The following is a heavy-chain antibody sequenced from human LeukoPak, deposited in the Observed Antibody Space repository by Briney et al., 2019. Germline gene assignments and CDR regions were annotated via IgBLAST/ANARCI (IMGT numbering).Heavy chain of an antibody. J-gene: IGHJ3*02. V-gene: IGHV4-4*02. D-gene: IGHD2/OR15-2a*01. Sequence: SETLSLTCAASGGSISSSKWWTWVRQPPHIPALKSRVTISVDTSKNQFSLKLTSVTAADTAVYYCARPLDTTFFNAFDIWGQGTMVTVSS. CDR3: ARPLDTTFFNAFDI. CDR1: GGSISSSKW.